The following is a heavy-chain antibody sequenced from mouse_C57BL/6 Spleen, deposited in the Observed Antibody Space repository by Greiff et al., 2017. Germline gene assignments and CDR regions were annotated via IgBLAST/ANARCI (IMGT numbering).Heavy chain of an antibody. CDR2: INYDGSST. D-gene: IGHD3-1*01. CDR3: ERDQRGAGLPDY. Sequence: EVHLVESEGGLVQPGSSMKLSCTASGFTFSDYYMAWVRQVPEKGLEWVANINYDGSSTYYLEALKSRFIISRDNAKNILYLQMSSLKSEDTATYYCERDQRGAGLPDYWGQGTTLTVSS. J-gene: IGHJ2*01. CDR1: GFTFSDYY. V-gene: IGHV5-16*01.